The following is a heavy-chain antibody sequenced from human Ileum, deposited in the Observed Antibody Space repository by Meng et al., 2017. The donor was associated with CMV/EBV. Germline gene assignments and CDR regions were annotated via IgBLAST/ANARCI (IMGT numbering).Heavy chain of an antibody. J-gene: IGHJ4*02. CDR2: IYYSGST. D-gene: IGHD6-13*01. Sequence: LTCTVSGGSVSSGSHYWSWIRQHPGKGLEWIGCIYYSGSTNYNPTLKNRVTISVDTSNNQFSLKLSSVTAADTAVYYCARGRTAAAYWGQGTLVTVSS. CDR1: GGSVSSGSHY. V-gene: IGHV4-61*01. CDR3: ARGRTAAAY.